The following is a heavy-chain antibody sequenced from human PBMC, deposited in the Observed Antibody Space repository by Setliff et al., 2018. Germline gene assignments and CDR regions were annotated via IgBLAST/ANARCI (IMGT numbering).Heavy chain of an antibody. CDR3: EGRAVADRGFDI. Sequence: PGGSLRLSCAVSGFIFSSYEMNWVRQAPGKGLEWVSSITTSGSATYYVESVRGRFTISRDNAKNSLYLQMNSLRAEDTAVYYCEGRAVADRGFDIWGQGTTVTVSS. D-gene: IGHD6-19*01. J-gene: IGHJ3*02. CDR1: GFIFSSYE. V-gene: IGHV3-48*03. CDR2: ITTSGSAT.